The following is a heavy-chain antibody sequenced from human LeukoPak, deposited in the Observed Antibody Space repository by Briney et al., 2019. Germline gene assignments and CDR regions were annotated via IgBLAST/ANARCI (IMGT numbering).Heavy chain of an antibody. CDR1: GGSFSAYY. Sequence: PSETLSLTCAVYGGSFSAYYWSWNRQPPGKGLEWIGEINQSGITNYNPSLKSRVTISADTSKNQFSLKLSSVTAADTAVYYCARERGKDLSPRLRRPQYFDYWGQGTLLTVSS. V-gene: IGHV4-34*01. J-gene: IGHJ4*02. CDR3: ARERGKDLSPRLRRPQYFDY. CDR2: INQSGIT. D-gene: IGHD1-1*01.